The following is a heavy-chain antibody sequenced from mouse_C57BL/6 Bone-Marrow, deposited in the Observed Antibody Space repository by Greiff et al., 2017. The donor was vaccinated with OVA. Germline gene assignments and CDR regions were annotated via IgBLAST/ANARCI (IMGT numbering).Heavy chain of an antibody. CDR1: GFHIKDDY. D-gene: IGHD1-1*01. CDR2: IDPENGDT. Sequence: VQLQQSGAELVRPGASVKLSCTASGFHIKDDYMHWVKQRPEQGLEWIGWIDPENGDTESASKFQGKATITADTSSNTAYLQISSLTSEDTAVYYCTSPYYGSSYWYFDVWGTGTTVTVSS. CDR3: TSPYYGSSYWYFDV. J-gene: IGHJ1*03. V-gene: IGHV14-4*01.